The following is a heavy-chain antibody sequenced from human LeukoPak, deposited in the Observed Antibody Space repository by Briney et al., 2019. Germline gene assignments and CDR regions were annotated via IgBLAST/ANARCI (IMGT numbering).Heavy chain of an antibody. CDR3: ARDVVVVPAAIHYGMDV. J-gene: IGHJ6*02. Sequence: SSETLSLTCTVSGGSIKSHYWSWIRQTPGKGLEWIGCIYESGSTYHNPSLKSRVTISVDMSKNQFSLKVSSVTAADTAVYYCARDVVVVPAAIHYGMDVWGQGTTVTVSS. CDR2: IYESGST. V-gene: IGHV4-59*11. CDR1: GGSIKSHY. D-gene: IGHD2-2*01.